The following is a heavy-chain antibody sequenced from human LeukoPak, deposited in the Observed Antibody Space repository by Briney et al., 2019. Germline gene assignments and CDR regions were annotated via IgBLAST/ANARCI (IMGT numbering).Heavy chain of an antibody. CDR2: ISAYNGNT. CDR3: ARDSRRYCSSTSCPRFDY. Sequence: ASVSVSCKASGYTFTSYGISWVRQAPGQGLEWMRWISAYNGNTNYAQKLQGRVTMTTDTSTSTAYMELRSLRSDDTAVYYCARDSRRYCSSTSCPRFDYWGQGTLVTVSS. V-gene: IGHV1-18*01. CDR1: GYTFTSYG. J-gene: IGHJ4*02. D-gene: IGHD2-2*01.